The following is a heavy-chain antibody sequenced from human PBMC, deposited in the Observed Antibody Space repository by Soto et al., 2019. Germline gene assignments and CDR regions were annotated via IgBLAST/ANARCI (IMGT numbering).Heavy chain of an antibody. CDR1: GGSFSGYY. Sequence: QVQLQQWGAGLLKPSETLSLTCAVYGGSFSGYYWSWIRQPPGKGLEWIGDINHSGSTNYNPSLKSRVTISVDTSMNQFSLKLSSVTAADTAVYYCAHRSSGYSAGFDPWGQGTLVTVSS. CDR3: AHRSSGYSAGFDP. V-gene: IGHV4-34*01. J-gene: IGHJ5*02. D-gene: IGHD3-22*01. CDR2: INHSGST.